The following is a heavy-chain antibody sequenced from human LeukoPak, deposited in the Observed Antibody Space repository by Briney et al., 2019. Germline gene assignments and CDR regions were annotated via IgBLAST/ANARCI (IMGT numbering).Heavy chain of an antibody. Sequence: GGSLRLSCAASGFTFDDYGMSWVRQAPGKGLEWVSGINWNGGSTGYADSVKGRFTISRDNAKNSLYLQMNSLRAEDTALYYCARDPGYSSSWRYFDYWGQGTLVTVSS. CDR1: GFTFDDYG. D-gene: IGHD6-13*01. V-gene: IGHV3-20*04. CDR2: INWNGGST. J-gene: IGHJ4*02. CDR3: ARDPGYSSSWRYFDY.